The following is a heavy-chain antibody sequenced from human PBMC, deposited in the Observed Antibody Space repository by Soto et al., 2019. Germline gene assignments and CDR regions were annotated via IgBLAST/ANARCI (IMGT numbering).Heavy chain of an antibody. CDR3: VGGQYYFDY. V-gene: IGHV3-30*03. CDR1: GFPFTSYG. Sequence: QVQLVESGGGVVQPGRSLRLSCAASGFPFTSYGLPWVREGPEKGLEWVAIISYDGSDKYYADSVKGRFTISRDNSKNTLYLQMNSLRPEDTALYYCVGGQYYFDYRGQGTLVIVSS. CDR2: ISYDGSDK. D-gene: IGHD3-10*01. J-gene: IGHJ4*02.